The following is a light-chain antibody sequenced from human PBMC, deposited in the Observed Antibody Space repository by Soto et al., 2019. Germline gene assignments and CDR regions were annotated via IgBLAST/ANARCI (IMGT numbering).Light chain of an antibody. V-gene: IGKV1-8*01. Sequence: IRMNNSPSSFSASTGDRVTITCRASQGISSYLAWYQQKPGIAPKLLIYAASSLQSGVPSRFSGSGSGTDFTLTISSLQPEDFAPYYCQHSYIPPFTFGPGTNVDI. CDR1: QGISSY. CDR3: QHSYIPPFT. CDR2: AAS. J-gene: IGKJ3*01.